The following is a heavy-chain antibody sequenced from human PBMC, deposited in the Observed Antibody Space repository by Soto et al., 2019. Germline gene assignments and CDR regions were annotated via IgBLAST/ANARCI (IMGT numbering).Heavy chain of an antibody. CDR1: GYTFSDYW. CDR3: AILYQVYTMEQ. Sequence: GESLKISCKASGYTFSDYWIGWVRQTPGRGLEWMGIIFPGDSDTKYSPSYQSRVTVSVDSSNTIAYLQWRSLRASDSALYYCAILYQVYTMEQWGHGTLVT. J-gene: IGHJ4*01. V-gene: IGHV5-51*01. CDR2: IFPGDSDT. D-gene: IGHD2-8*01.